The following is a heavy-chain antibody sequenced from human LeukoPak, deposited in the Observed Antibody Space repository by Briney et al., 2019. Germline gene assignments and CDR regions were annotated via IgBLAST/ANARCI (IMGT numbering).Heavy chain of an antibody. CDR2: IYYTGIT. CDR1: SYSIRNGYY. D-gene: IGHD1-26*01. CDR3: ARESALGVERVGGYFDY. V-gene: IGHV4-38-2*02. J-gene: IGHJ4*02. Sequence: SSETLSLTCNVSSYSIRNGYYWGWVRQSPGQGLEWIGSIYYTGITYYNPSLKSRVTISIDTSKNQFSLKLTSVTATDTAVYYCARESALGVERVGGYFDYWGQGALVTVFS.